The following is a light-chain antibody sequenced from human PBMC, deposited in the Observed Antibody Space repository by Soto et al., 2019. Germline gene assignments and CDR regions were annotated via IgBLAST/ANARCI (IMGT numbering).Light chain of an antibody. Sequence: SYELTQPPSVSVSPGQTARITCSGDALPKKYAYWAQQKSGQAPAPVIYEDTPRPSGIPERFTGSSSGTMATLTITGAQVDDEADYYCYSTDSSGNDWVFGGGTKLTVL. V-gene: IGLV3-10*01. CDR1: ALPKKY. CDR2: EDT. CDR3: YSTDSSGNDWV. J-gene: IGLJ3*02.